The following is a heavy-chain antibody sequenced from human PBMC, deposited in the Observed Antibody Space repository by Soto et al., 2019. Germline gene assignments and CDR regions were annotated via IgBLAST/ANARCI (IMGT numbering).Heavy chain of an antibody. CDR3: AREEDDLALQH. D-gene: IGHD2-15*01. Sequence: GGALRLSCAASGFTFISYSMNWVRQAPGKGLEWVSSISSSSYIYYADSVKGRFTISRDNAKNSLYLQMNSLRAEDTAVYYCAREEDDLALQHWGQGTLVTVSS. CDR2: ISSSSYI. J-gene: IGHJ1*01. V-gene: IGHV3-21*01. CDR1: GFTFISYS.